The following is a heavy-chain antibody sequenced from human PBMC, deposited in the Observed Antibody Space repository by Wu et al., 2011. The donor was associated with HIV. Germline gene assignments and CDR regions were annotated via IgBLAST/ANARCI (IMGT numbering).Heavy chain of an antibody. Sequence: VQLVQSGAEVKKPGASVKVSCKVSGYKLTELSMHWVRQAPGKGLEWMGGFHPEDGETKYAEKFQGRVTITADTSTDTAYMELSSLTSEDTAVYYCATMATIFSLSNWGQGTLVTVSS. D-gene: IGHD5-24*01. CDR2: FHPEDGET. CDR3: ATMATIFSLSN. V-gene: IGHV1-24*01. CDR1: GYKLTELS. J-gene: IGHJ4*02.